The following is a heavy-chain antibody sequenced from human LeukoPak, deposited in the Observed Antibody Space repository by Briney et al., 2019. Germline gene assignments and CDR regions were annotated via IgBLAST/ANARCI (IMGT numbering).Heavy chain of an antibody. CDR3: ARPRLDYGDSPPYFDL. J-gene: IGHJ2*01. V-gene: IGHV4-59*08. CDR1: GGSISSYY. CDR2: IYYSGST. D-gene: IGHD4-17*01. Sequence: PSETLSLTCTVSGGSISSYYWSWIRQPPGKGLEWIGYIYYSGSTNYNPSLKSRVTISVDTSKNHFSLKLSSVPAADTAVYYCARPRLDYGDSPPYFDLWGRGTLVTVSS.